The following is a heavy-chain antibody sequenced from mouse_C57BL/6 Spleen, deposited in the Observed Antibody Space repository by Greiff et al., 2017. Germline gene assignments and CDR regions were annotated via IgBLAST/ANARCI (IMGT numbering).Heavy chain of an antibody. CDR3: ARGGIYDDYFDY. V-gene: IGHV5-17*01. CDR2: ISSGSSTI. J-gene: IGHJ2*01. Sequence: EVKLEESGGGLVKPGGSLKLSCAASGFTFSDYGMHWVRQAPEKGLEWVAYISSGSSTIYYADTVKGRFTISRDNAKNTLFLQMTRLRSEDTAMYYCARGGIYDDYFDYWGQGTTLTVSS. CDR1: GFTFSDYG. D-gene: IGHD2-12*01.